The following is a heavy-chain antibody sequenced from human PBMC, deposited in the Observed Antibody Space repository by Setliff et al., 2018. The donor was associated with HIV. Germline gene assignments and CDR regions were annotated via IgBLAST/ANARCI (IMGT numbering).Heavy chain of an antibody. D-gene: IGHD6-19*01. V-gene: IGHV4-4*02. Sequence: PSETLSLTCAAAGGSISSSNWWSWVRQPPGKGLEWIGEIYHSGSTNYNPSLKSRVTISVDTSKNQFSLKLTSVTAADMGVYYCARGRKKTLAVSGTRYFDFWGQGPLVTVSS. CDR3: ARGRKKTLAVSGTRYFDF. J-gene: IGHJ4*02. CDR1: GGSISSSNW. CDR2: IYHSGST.